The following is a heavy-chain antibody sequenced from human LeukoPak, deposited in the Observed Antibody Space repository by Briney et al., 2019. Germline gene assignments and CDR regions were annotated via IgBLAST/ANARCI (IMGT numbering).Heavy chain of an antibody. CDR2: INPSGGST. CDR1: GYTFTGYY. J-gene: IGHJ4*02. D-gene: IGHD5-18*01. CDR3: ARVRRGYSSVFDY. Sequence: ASVKVSCTASGYTFTGYYMHWVRQAPGQGLEWMGIINPSGGSTSYAQKFQGRVTMTRDTSTSTVHMELSSLRSEDTAVYYCARVRRGYSSVFDYWGQGTLVTVSS. V-gene: IGHV1-46*01.